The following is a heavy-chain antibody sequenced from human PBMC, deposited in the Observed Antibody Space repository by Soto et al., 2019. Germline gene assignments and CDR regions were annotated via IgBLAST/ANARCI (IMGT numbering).Heavy chain of an antibody. D-gene: IGHD3-22*01. CDR2: IIPIFGTA. CDR3: ARDYYDSSGYYYHFDY. V-gene: IGHV1-69*13. Sequence: ASVKVSCKASGGTFSSYAISWVRQAPGQGFEWMGGIIPIFGTANYAQKFQGRVTITADESTSTAYMELSSLRSEDTAVYYCARDYYDSSGYYYHFDYWGQGTLVTVSS. J-gene: IGHJ4*02. CDR1: GGTFSSYA.